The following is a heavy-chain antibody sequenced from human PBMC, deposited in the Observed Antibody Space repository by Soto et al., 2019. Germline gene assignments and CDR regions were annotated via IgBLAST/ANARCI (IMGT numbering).Heavy chain of an antibody. J-gene: IGHJ6*04. CDR2: ISTYNGKT. D-gene: IGHD6-19*01. V-gene: IGHV1-18*04. CDR1: GYSFSDYG. Sequence: QVQLVQSGAEVKKPGASLKVSCQASGYSFSDYGIAWVRQAPGQGLAWVGWISTYNGKTNYAQKFQGRVNMTTDTSANTAYMELRSLRSDETAMYYCARDGYSSGWYLGTGMDVWGKVTQVTGSS. CDR3: ARDGYSSGWYLGTGMDV.